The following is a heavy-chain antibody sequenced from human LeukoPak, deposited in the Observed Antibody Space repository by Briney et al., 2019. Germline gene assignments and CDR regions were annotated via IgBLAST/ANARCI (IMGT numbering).Heavy chain of an antibody. CDR3: ARDSGNYDFWSGYLERPYYYYYMDV. Sequence: VASVKVSCKASGYTFTSYGISWVRQAPGQGLEWMGWISGYSGNTNYVQKFQGRVTMATDTSTSTVYMELRSLRSDDTAVYYCARDSGNYDFWSGYLERPYYYYYMDVWGKGTTVTVSS. J-gene: IGHJ6*03. CDR1: GYTFTSYG. D-gene: IGHD3-3*01. CDR2: ISGYSGNT. V-gene: IGHV1-18*01.